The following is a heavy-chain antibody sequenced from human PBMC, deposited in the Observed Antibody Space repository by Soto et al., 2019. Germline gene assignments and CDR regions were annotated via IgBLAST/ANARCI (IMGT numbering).Heavy chain of an antibody. Sequence: GGSLRLSCAASGFTVSTNYMSWVRQAPGKGLEWVSLIYRGGSTYYADSVKGRFTISRDNSKNTLYLQMNSLRAEDTAVYYCATGPYCYDDSGPPPGDWGKGTLVTVSS. CDR2: IYRGGST. J-gene: IGHJ1*01. CDR3: ATGPYCYDDSGPPPGD. V-gene: IGHV3-53*01. CDR1: GFTVSTNY. D-gene: IGHD3-22*01.